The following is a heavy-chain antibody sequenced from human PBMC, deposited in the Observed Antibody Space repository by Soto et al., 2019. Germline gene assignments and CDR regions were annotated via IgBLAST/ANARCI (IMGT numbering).Heavy chain of an antibody. CDR1: GFTFSSYG. J-gene: IGHJ4*02. CDR2: ISYDGSNK. CDR3: ARDMHYFDY. Sequence: PGGSLRLSCAASGFTFSSYGMHWVRQAPGKGLEWVAVISYDGSNKYYADTVKGRFTISRDNSKNTLYLQMNSLRAEDTAVYYCARDMHYFDYWGQGTLVTVSS. D-gene: IGHD2-2*01. V-gene: IGHV3-30*03.